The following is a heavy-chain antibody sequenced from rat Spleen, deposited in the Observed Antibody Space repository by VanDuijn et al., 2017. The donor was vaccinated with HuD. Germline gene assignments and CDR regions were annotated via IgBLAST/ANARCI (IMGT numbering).Heavy chain of an antibody. V-gene: IGHV5-35*01. CDR3: ARTGFAY. Sequence: EVQLVESDGGLVQPGRSLKLSCAASVFTFSDYYMAWIRQAPGTGLEWVATMKPDGSSTYYPETVKGRFVISKDNVKNTGYLQMKNLRSEDTAMYYCARTGFAYWGQGTLVTVSS. J-gene: IGHJ3*01. CDR1: VFTFSDYY. CDR2: MKPDGSST.